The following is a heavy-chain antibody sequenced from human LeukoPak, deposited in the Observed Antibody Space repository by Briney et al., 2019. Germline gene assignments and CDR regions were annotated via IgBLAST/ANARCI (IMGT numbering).Heavy chain of an antibody. J-gene: IGHJ6*03. D-gene: IGHD1-26*01. Sequence: GGSLRLSCAASGFTFSDYYMSWIRQAPGKGLEWVPYISSSGSTIYYADSVKGRFTISRDNAKNSLYLQMNSLRGEDTAVYYCARDGYSGSYYRLYYFFMDVWGKGTTVTVSS. CDR1: GFTFSDYY. CDR2: ISSSGSTI. V-gene: IGHV3-11*01. CDR3: ARDGYSGSYYRLYYFFMDV.